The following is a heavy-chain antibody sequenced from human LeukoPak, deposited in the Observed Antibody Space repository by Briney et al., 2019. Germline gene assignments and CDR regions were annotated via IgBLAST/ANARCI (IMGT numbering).Heavy chain of an antibody. CDR1: GFTFNTYG. J-gene: IGHJ4*02. CDR2: TWYDGSSK. CDR3: ARADRTWIHLWLLTY. V-gene: IGHV3-33*01. Sequence: GGSLTLTCAASGFTFNTYGMHWVRQAPGKGLEWVAVTWYDGSSKYYADYVKGRLTISRDNSKNTLYLQMSSLRAEDTAVYYCARADRTWIHLWLLTYWGQGTLVTVSS. D-gene: IGHD5-18*01.